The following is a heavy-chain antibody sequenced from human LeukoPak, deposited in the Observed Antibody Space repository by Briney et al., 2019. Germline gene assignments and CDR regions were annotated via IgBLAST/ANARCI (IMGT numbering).Heavy chain of an antibody. J-gene: IGHJ4*02. V-gene: IGHV1-2*04. CDR1: GYTFTGYY. CDR2: INPNSGGT. CDR3: ARADYGDYSGDYFDY. D-gene: IGHD4-17*01. Sequence: ASVKVSCKGSGYTFTGYYMHWVRQAPGQGLEWMGWINPNSGGTNYAQKFQGWVTMTRDTSISTAYMELSSLRSEDTAVYYCARADYGDYSGDYFDYWGQGTLVTVSS.